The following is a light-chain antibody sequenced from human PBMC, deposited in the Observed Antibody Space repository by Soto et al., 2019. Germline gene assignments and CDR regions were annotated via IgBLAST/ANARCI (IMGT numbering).Light chain of an antibody. J-gene: IGLJ7*01. V-gene: IGLV1-40*01. CDR2: GNN. CDR3: QSYDSTLSGSV. CDR1: SSNIGAGYD. Sequence: QSVLTQPPSVSGAPGQRVTISCTGGSSNIGAGYDVHWYQQLPGTAPKLLIYGNNNRPSGVPDRFSGSTSGTSASLAITGLQAEDEADYYCQSYDSTLSGSVFGGGTQLTVL.